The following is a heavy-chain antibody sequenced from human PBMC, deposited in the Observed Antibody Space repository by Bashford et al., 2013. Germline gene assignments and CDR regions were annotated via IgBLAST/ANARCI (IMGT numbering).Heavy chain of an antibody. CDR3: ARGQWGSTRRERDYDY. V-gene: IGHV1-46*04. J-gene: IGHJ4*02. CDR2: INPSGGST. D-gene: IGHD1-1*01. CDR1: GYTFTSYY. Sequence: VASVKVSCKASGYTFTSYYMHWVRQAPGQGLEWMGIINPSGGSTSYAQKLQGRVTMTRDTSTSTVYMELSSLRSEDTAVYYCARGQWGSTRRERDYDYVGPGNPWSTVSS.